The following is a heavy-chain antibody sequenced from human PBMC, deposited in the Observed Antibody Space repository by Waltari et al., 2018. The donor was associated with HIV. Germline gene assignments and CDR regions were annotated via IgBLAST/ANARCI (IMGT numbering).Heavy chain of an antibody. V-gene: IGHV4-39*07. CDR1: GGSIRSSSYY. J-gene: IGHJ4*02. D-gene: IGHD3-10*01. CDR2: IYYSGST. Sequence: QLQLQESGPGLVKPSETLSLTCTVSGGSIRSSSYYWGWIRQPPGTGLAWIGSIYYSGSTYYNPSLKSRVTISVDTSKNQFSLKLSSVTAADTAVYYCARDVGFTMSMLRGELGFDYWGQGTLVTVSS. CDR3: ARDVGFTMSMLRGELGFDY.